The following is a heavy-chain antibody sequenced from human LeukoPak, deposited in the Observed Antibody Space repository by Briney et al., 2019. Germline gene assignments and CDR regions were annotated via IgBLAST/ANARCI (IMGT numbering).Heavy chain of an antibody. Sequence: SETLSLTCTVSGGSISSSNYYWGWIRQPPGKGLEWIGSIYYTGSTYYNPSLKSRVTISVDTSKNQFSVKLSSVTAADTAVYYCARLHYGGNYGYYYYYMDVWGKGTTVTISS. D-gene: IGHD4-23*01. CDR3: ARLHYGGNYGYYYYYMDV. J-gene: IGHJ6*03. CDR1: GGSISSSNYY. CDR2: IYYTGST. V-gene: IGHV4-39*01.